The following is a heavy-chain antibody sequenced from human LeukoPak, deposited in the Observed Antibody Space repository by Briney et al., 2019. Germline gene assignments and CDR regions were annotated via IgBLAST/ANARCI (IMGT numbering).Heavy chain of an antibody. V-gene: IGHV3-23*01. Sequence: GGSPRLSCAASGFTFSSYAMSWVRQAPGKGLEWVSAISGSGGSTYYADSVKGRFTISRDNSKNTLYLQMNSLRAEDTAVYYCAKEVFRSSSWYNWFDPWGQGTLVTVSS. CDR1: GFTFSSYA. D-gene: IGHD6-13*01. CDR2: ISGSGGST. J-gene: IGHJ5*02. CDR3: AKEVFRSSSWYNWFDP.